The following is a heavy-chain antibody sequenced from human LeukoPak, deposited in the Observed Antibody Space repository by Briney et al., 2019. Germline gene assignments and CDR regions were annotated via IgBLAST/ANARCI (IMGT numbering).Heavy chain of an antibody. CDR1: GFTFTSYA. J-gene: IGHJ4*02. CDR3: AKGGGGSYEKYFDY. Sequence: GGSLRLSCAASGFTFTSYAMHWVRQAPGKGLEWVAVISYDGSNKYYADSVKGRFTISRDNSKNTLYLQMNSLRAEDTAVYYCAKGGGGSYEKYFDYWGQGTRVTVSS. CDR2: ISYDGSNK. D-gene: IGHD1-26*01. V-gene: IGHV3-30-3*01.